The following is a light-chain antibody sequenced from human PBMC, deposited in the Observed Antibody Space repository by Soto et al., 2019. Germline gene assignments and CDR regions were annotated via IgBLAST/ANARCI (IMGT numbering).Light chain of an antibody. CDR2: GAS. Sequence: EIVMTQSPATLSVSPGERATLSCRASQSVSSNLAWYQQKPGQAPRLLIYGASTRATGIPARFSGSGSGTEFTLTISSLQSEDFAVYYCQQYNNWLPETFGQGTKLEIK. J-gene: IGKJ2*01. CDR1: QSVSSN. CDR3: QQYNNWLPET. V-gene: IGKV3-15*01.